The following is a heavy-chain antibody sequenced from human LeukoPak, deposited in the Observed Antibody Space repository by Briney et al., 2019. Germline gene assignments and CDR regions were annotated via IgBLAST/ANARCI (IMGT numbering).Heavy chain of an antibody. J-gene: IGHJ5*02. CDR1: GGSISSYY. V-gene: IGHV4-59*12. D-gene: IGHD6-19*01. Sequence: PSETLSLTCTVSGGSISSYYWSWVRQPPGKGLEGIGYIYYSGSTNYNPSLKSRVTISVDTSKNQFSLKLSSVTAADTAVYYCARGGGSGWYVRNWFDPWGQGTLVTVSS. CDR2: IYYSGST. CDR3: ARGGGSGWYVRNWFDP.